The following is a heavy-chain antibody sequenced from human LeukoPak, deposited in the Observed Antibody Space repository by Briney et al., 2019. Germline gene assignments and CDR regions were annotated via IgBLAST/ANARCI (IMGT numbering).Heavy chain of an antibody. Sequence: ASVKVSCKTSTGYYMHWVRQAPGQGLEYMGWIHPNSGASKSVPKFQGRVTMTRDTSINTDYVELSSLTSDDTAMYYCAREGKAGSSGWFGAFDIWGQGTMVTVSS. J-gene: IGHJ3*02. CDR2: IHPNSGAS. CDR1: TGYY. D-gene: IGHD6-13*01. CDR3: AREGKAGSSGWFGAFDI. V-gene: IGHV1-2*02.